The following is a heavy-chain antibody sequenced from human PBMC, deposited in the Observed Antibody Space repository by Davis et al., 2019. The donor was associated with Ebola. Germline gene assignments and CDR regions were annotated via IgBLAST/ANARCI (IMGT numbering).Heavy chain of an antibody. V-gene: IGHV1-8*02. CDR3: ARGGGYYGDPLHY. CDR1: GYTFTSYG. J-gene: IGHJ4*02. CDR2: INPHNGNT. Sequence: AASVKVSCKASGYTFTSYGITWVRQAPGQGLEWMGWINPHNGNTNYAQNVQGRVTMTRNTSISTAYMELSSLRSEDTAVYYCARGGGYYGDPLHYWGQGTLVTVSS. D-gene: IGHD4-17*01.